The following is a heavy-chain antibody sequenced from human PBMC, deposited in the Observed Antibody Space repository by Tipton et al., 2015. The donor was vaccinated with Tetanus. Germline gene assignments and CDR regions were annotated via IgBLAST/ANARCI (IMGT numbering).Heavy chain of an antibody. D-gene: IGHD3-9*01. V-gene: IGHV4-59*01. J-gene: IGHJ5*02. CDR2: IYQNGDA. Sequence: TLSLTCTVSGGSISSFYWYWIRQPPGKGLEWIAYIYQNGDANYDPSLQSRVTISVDTSKVQFSLRLTSVTAADTAVYYCARARSASTGLEKGFDTWGQGTLVTVSS. CDR1: GGSISSFY. CDR3: ARARSASTGLEKGFDT.